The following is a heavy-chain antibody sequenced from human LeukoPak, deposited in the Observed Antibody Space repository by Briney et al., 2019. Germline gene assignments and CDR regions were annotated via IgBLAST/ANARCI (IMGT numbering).Heavy chain of an antibody. CDR3: AKDRHSSSSYLDY. V-gene: IGHV3-74*01. CDR1: GFAFSTNW. CDR2: ISTDARTI. D-gene: IGHD6-6*01. Sequence: GGSLRLSCAASGFAFSTNWMHWVRQAPGKGLVWVSHISTDARTITYADFVKGRFTISRDNAKNTLYLQMNSLRAEDTAVYYCAKDRHSSSSYLDYWGQGTLVTVSS. J-gene: IGHJ4*02.